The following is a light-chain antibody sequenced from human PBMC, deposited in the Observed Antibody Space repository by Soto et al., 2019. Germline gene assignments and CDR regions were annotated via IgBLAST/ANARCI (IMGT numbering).Light chain of an antibody. V-gene: IGKV1-12*02. CDR1: QGLSSY. CDR2: AAS. J-gene: IGKJ4*01. CDR3: LSGHSRP. Sequence: DIPMTQSPSSVSASLVERATIICRASQGLSSYLAWYQQKPGKAPKLLIYAASNLQSGVPSRFSGSGSGTDFTLTISSLQPEDFATYFCLSGHSRPFGGGTKVDIK.